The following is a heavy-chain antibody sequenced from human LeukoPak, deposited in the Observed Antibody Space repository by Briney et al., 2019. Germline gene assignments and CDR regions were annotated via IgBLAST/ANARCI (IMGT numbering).Heavy chain of an antibody. CDR3: ARGSVLRYFDWLRFEGFFDY. CDR2: MKQEGSER. D-gene: IGHD3-9*01. CDR1: GFTFSTYP. Sequence: GGSLRLSCAASGFTFSTYPMHWVRQAPGKGLEWVADMKQEGSERYNVDSVKGRFTISRDNAKNSLYLQMNSLRAEDTAVYYCARGSVLRYFDWLRFEGFFDYWGQGTLVTVSS. V-gene: IGHV3-7*01. J-gene: IGHJ4*02.